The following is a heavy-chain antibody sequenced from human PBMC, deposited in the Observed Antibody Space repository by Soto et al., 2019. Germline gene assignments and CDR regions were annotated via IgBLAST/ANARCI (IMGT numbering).Heavy chain of an antibody. D-gene: IGHD6-6*01. J-gene: IGHJ5*02. V-gene: IGHV3-66*01. CDR1: GFTVSSTD. CDR3: AREFRDGSNTRLALDP. CDR2: MYAGGTT. Sequence: GGSLRLSWAASGFTVSSTDMTWVRHVPGKGLEWVSVMYAGGTTYYANSVKGRFTFSRDNSKNMMYLQMNNLRAEDTAMYYCAREFRDGSNTRLALDPWGQGTLVTVSS.